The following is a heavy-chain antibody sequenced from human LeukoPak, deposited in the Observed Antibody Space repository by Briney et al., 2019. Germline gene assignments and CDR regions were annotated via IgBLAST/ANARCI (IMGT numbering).Heavy chain of an antibody. Sequence: GGSLRLSCAASGFTFSDYYMSWIRQAPGKGLEWVSYISSSSSYTNYADSVKGRFTISRDNAKNALYLQMNSLRAEDTAVYYCVRADYMTANEYWGQGTLVTVSS. J-gene: IGHJ4*02. V-gene: IGHV3-11*05. CDR1: GFTFSDYY. CDR2: ISSSSSYT. D-gene: IGHD2-21*02. CDR3: VRADYMTANEY.